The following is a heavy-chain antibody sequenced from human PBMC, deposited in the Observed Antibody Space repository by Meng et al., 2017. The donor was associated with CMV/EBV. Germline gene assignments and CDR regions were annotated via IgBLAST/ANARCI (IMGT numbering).Heavy chain of an antibody. Sequence: GESLKISCAASGFTFSSYWMSWVRQAPGKGLEWVANIKQNGSEKYYVDSVKGRFIISRDNAKNSLYLQMNSLRAEDTAVYYCARAGFLEWAFDYWGQGTLVTVSS. D-gene: IGHD3-3*01. V-gene: IGHV3-7*01. CDR1: GFTFSSYW. CDR2: IKQNGSEK. CDR3: ARAGFLEWAFDY. J-gene: IGHJ4*02.